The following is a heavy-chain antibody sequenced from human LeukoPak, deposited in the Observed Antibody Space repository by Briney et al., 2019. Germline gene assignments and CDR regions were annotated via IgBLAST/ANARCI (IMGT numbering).Heavy chain of an antibody. CDR3: AKDLPAAYFDY. CDR1: GFTFINYG. CDR2: VRSDGSIK. Sequence: GGSLRLSCAASGFTFINYGMHWVRQAPGKGLEWVAFVRSDGSIKYYADSVKGRFTISRDNSRTTLHLQMNSLRTEDTAVYHCAKDLPAAYFDYWGQGTLVTVSS. J-gene: IGHJ4*02. D-gene: IGHD2-2*01. V-gene: IGHV3-30*02.